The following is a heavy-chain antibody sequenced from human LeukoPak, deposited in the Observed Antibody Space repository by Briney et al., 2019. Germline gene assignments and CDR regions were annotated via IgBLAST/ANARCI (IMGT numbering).Heavy chain of an antibody. CDR3: ARTGYSSSWYPA. Sequence: PSETLSLTCTVSGGSISSSSYYWSWIRQPAGKGLEWIGRIYTSGSTNYNPSLKSRVTISVDTSKNQFSLKLSSVAAADTAVYYCARTGYSSSWYPAWGQGTLVTVSS. CDR1: GGSISSSSYY. D-gene: IGHD6-13*01. J-gene: IGHJ4*02. V-gene: IGHV4-61*02. CDR2: IYTSGST.